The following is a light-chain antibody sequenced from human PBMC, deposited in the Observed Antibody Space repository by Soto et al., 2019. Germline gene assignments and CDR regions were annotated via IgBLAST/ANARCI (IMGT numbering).Light chain of an antibody. Sequence: DIQMTQSPSTLSASVGDRVTITCRSSQSISSWLAWYQQKPGKAPKLLIYKASSLESGVPSRFSGCGSGTAFTLTIRSLHPDDFATYDDQQYNSYPTFGQGTLLEIK. CDR1: QSISSW. CDR3: QQYNSYPT. V-gene: IGKV1-5*03. CDR2: KAS. J-gene: IGKJ5*01.